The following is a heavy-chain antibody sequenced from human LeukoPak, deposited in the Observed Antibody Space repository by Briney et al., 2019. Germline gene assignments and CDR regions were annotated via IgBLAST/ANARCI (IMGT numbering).Heavy chain of an antibody. D-gene: IGHD3-10*01. V-gene: IGHV4-59*01. CDR3: ARGYYGSGSYYNYDY. Sequence: SETLSLTXAVYGGSFSGYYWSWIRQPPGKGLEWIGYGYYSGSTDCNPSLKSRVTISVDTSKNQFSLKLSSVTAADTAVYYCARGYYGSGSYYNYDYWGQGTLVTVSS. CDR2: GYYSGST. CDR1: GGSFSGYY. J-gene: IGHJ4*02.